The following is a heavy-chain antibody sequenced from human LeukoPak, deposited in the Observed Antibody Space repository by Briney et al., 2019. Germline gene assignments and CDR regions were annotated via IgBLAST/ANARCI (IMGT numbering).Heavy chain of an antibody. J-gene: IGHJ4*02. CDR3: ARDHGEAAAGVFAPFDY. CDR1: GYSFTSFG. CDR2: ISAYNGNT. D-gene: IGHD6-13*01. Sequence: GASVKVSCKASGYSFTSFGISWARQAPGQGLEWMGWISAYNGNTHYAQNLQGRVTMTTDTSTSTAYMELRTLRSDDTAVYYCARDHGEAAAGVFAPFDYWGQGTLVTVSS. V-gene: IGHV1-18*01.